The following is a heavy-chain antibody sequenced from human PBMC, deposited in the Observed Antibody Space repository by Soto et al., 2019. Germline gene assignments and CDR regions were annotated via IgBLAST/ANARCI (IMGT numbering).Heavy chain of an antibody. V-gene: IGHV3-23*01. D-gene: IGHD5-18*01. CDR3: AKGLRSRIIQPLYGMDV. J-gene: IGHJ6*02. Sequence: EVQLLESGGGLVQPGGSPRLSCAASGFTFSSYAMSWVRQAPGKGLEWVSAISGSGGSTYYADSVKGRFTISRDNSKNTLYLQMNSLRAEDTAVYYCAKGLRSRIIQPLYGMDVWGQGTTVTVSS. CDR2: ISGSGGST. CDR1: GFTFSSYA.